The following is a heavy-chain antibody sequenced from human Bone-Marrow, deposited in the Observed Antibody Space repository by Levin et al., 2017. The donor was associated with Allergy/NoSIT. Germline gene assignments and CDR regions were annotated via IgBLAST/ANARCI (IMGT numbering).Heavy chain of an antibody. J-gene: IGHJ3*02. CDR3: AQGRSVCDI. V-gene: IGHV3-21*06. CDR1: GFTFSGHT. D-gene: IGHD6-19*01. Sequence: PGGSLRLSCAASGFTFSGHTMNWVRQAPGKGLEWLSSIRPNSNYIYYADSVKGRLTVSRDNAENSLFLQLNSLRVEDTDVYYCAQGRSVCDIWGPGTVVTVSS. CDR2: IRPNSNYI.